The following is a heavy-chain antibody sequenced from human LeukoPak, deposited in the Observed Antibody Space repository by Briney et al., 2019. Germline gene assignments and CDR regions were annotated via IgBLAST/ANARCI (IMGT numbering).Heavy chain of an antibody. J-gene: IGHJ3*02. CDR3: ARDEYNWNVDAFDI. CDR1: GFTFSSYW. D-gene: IGHD1-20*01. Sequence: GGSLRLSCAASGFTFSSYWMSWVRQAPGKGLEWVSSISSSSSYIYYADSVKGRFTISRDNAKNSLYLQMNSLRAEDTAVYYCARDEYNWNVDAFDIWGQGTVVTVSS. CDR2: ISSSSSYI. V-gene: IGHV3-21*01.